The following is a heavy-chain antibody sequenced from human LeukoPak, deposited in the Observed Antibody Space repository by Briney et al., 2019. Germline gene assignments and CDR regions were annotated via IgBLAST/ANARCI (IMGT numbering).Heavy chain of an antibody. V-gene: IGHV3-23*01. D-gene: IGHD3-22*01. CDR2: ISGSGGGT. CDR3: ARDRRYYDSPYYFDY. Sequence: PGGSLRLSCAASGFTFSSYAMSWVRQAPGKGLEWVSAISGSGGGTYYADSVKGRFTISRDNSKNTLYLQMNSLRAEDTAVYYCARDRRYYDSPYYFDYWGQGTLVTVSS. J-gene: IGHJ4*02. CDR1: GFTFSSYA.